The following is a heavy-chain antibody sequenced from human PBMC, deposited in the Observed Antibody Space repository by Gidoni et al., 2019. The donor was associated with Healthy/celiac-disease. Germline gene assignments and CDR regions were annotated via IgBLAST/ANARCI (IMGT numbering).Heavy chain of an antibody. J-gene: IGHJ4*02. CDR2: ISSSGSTI. CDR1: VDSPFSDYY. D-gene: IGHD6-13*01. V-gene: IGHV3-11*01. CDR3: ARDEIYSSSWFHDY. Sequence: QVQLVESGGGLVKPGGSLSLSCAASVDSPFSDYYMSWIRQAPGKGLEWVSYISSSGSTIYYADSVKGRFTISRDNAKNSLYLQMNSLRAEDTAVYYCARDEIYSSSWFHDYWGQGTLVTVSS.